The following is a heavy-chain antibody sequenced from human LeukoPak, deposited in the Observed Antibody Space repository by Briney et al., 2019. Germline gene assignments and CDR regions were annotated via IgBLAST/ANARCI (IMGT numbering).Heavy chain of an antibody. J-gene: IGHJ3*02. Sequence: GASVKVSCKASGYTFTSYYMHWVRQAPGQGLEWMGWINPNSGGTNYAQKFQGWVTMTRDTSISTAYMELSRLRSDDTAVYYCARERSSTNGDDAFDIWGQGTMVTVSS. CDR1: GYTFTSYY. CDR3: ARERSSTNGDDAFDI. V-gene: IGHV1-2*04. CDR2: INPNSGGT. D-gene: IGHD2-8*01.